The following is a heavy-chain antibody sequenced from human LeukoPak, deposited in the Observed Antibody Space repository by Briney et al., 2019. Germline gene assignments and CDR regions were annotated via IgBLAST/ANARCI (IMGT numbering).Heavy chain of an antibody. J-gene: IGHJ4*02. CDR1: GYTFTGYY. D-gene: IGHD6-19*01. CDR2: IHPNTGVT. Sequence: WASVKVSCKASGYTFTGYYMHWVRQAPGQGLEWMGWIHPNTGVTLYAQKFQGRVTMTRDTSISTAYMELSRLRSDDTALYYCATDRGSGWDLFDFWGQGTLVTVSS. V-gene: IGHV1-2*02. CDR3: ATDRGSGWDLFDF.